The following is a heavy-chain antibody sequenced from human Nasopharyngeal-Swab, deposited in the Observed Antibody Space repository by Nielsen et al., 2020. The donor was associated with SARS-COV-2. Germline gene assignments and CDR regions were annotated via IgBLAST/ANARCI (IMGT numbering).Heavy chain of an antibody. J-gene: IGHJ6*02. CDR3: ARDNYDSSGYSYGMDV. V-gene: IGHV3-23*01. CDR1: GFTFSSYA. Sequence: GESLKISCAASGFTFSSYAMSWVRQAPGKGLEWVSAISGSGGSTYYADSVKGRFTISRDNSKNTLYLQMNSLRAEDTAVYYCARDNYDSSGYSYGMDVWGQGTTVTVSS. D-gene: IGHD3-22*01. CDR2: ISGSGGST.